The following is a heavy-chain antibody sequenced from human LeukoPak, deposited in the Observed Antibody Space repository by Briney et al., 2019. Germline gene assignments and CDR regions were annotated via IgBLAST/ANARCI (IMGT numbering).Heavy chain of an antibody. Sequence: ASVKVSCKPSLYTFISYEINWVRQATGRGLEWMGWMNPNRGNTGYAQKFQGRVTMTRNTSISTAYMELSSLRSEDTAVYYCARGNRRVFDPWGQGTLVTVSS. CDR2: MNPNRGNT. CDR3: ARGNRRVFDP. CDR1: LYTFISYE. V-gene: IGHV1-8*01. D-gene: IGHD1-14*01. J-gene: IGHJ5*02.